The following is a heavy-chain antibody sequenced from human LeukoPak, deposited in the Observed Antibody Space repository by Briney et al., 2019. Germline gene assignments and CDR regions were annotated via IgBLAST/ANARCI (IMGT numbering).Heavy chain of an antibody. CDR3: ARACSGGSCYPPHFDY. Sequence: GASVKVSCKASGGTFSSYAISWVRQAPGQGLEWMGGIIPILGTANYAQKFQGRVTITADESTSTAYMELSSLRSEDTAVYYCARACSGGSCYPPHFDYWGQGTLVTVSS. CDR1: GGTFSSYA. CDR2: IIPILGTA. J-gene: IGHJ4*02. V-gene: IGHV1-69*13. D-gene: IGHD2-15*01.